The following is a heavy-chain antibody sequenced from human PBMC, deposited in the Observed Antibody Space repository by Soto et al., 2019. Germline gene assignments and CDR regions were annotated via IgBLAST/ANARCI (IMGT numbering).Heavy chain of an antibody. Sequence: GGSLRLSCAASGFTFSSYAMSWVRQAPGKGLEWVSAITGSGGSTYYADSVKGRLTISRDNSKNTLFLQMDSLRAEDTAVYYCAKDLLYYYHSGSQTLYYGMDVWGQGTTVTVSS. V-gene: IGHV3-23*01. D-gene: IGHD3-10*01. CDR3: AKDLLYYYHSGSQTLYYGMDV. CDR1: GFTFSSYA. J-gene: IGHJ6*02. CDR2: ITGSGGST.